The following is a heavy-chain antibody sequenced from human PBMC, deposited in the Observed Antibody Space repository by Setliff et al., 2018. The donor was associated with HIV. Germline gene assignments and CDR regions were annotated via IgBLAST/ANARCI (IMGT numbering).Heavy chain of an antibody. CDR2: INPNSGGT. D-gene: IGHD3-22*01. CDR3: ARDTTYEPEYYDSSGYFYGVGPLDY. V-gene: IGHV1-2*02. CDR1: GYTFTGYY. Sequence: GASVKVSCKASGYTFTGYYMHWVRQAPGQGLEWMGWINPNSGGTNYAQKFQDRVTMTRDTSISTAYMELRRLRPDDTAMYFCARDTTYEPEYYDSSGYFYGVGPLDYWGQGALVTVSS. J-gene: IGHJ4*02.